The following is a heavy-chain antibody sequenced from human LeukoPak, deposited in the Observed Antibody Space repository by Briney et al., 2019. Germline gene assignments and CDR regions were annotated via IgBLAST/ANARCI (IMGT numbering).Heavy chain of an antibody. J-gene: IGHJ1*01. CDR2: IYYSGST. V-gene: IGHV4-59*01. D-gene: IGHD3-10*02. Sequence: SETLSLTCTVSGGSISSYYWSWIRQPPGKGLEWIGYIYYSGSTNYNPSLKSRVTISVDTSKNQFSLKLSSVTAADTAVYYCARSTTFGFHIFQHWGQGTLVTVSS. CDR1: GGSISSYY. CDR3: ARSTTFGFHIFQH.